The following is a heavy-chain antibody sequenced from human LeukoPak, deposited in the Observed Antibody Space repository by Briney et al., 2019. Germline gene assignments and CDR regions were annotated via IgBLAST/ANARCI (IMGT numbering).Heavy chain of an antibody. CDR2: ISAYNGNT. Sequence: ASVKVSCKASGYTFTSYGISWVRQAPGQGLEWMGWISAYNGNTNYAQKLQGRVTMTTDTPTSTAYMELRSLRSDDTAVYYCARDVRYYGSGSYFDSFDYWGQGTLVTVSS. D-gene: IGHD3-10*01. V-gene: IGHV1-18*01. CDR3: ARDVRYYGSGSYFDSFDY. J-gene: IGHJ4*02. CDR1: GYTFTSYG.